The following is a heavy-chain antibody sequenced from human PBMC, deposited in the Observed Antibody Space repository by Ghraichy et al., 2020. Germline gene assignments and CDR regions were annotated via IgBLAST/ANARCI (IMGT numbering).Heavy chain of an antibody. V-gene: IGHV4-39*01. J-gene: IGHJ4*02. Sequence: SETLSLTCTVSGDSTSNTHFYWGWVRQPPGKGLEWIGSIYYSGSTYYNPSLKNRVTVSVDTSKNQFSLKLGSVTAAATAVYYCARHWIAPSSDWPYYFDYWGQGTLVTFAS. CDR1: GDSTSNTHFY. CDR3: ARHWIAPSSDWPYYFDY. D-gene: IGHD6-25*01. CDR2: IYYSGST.